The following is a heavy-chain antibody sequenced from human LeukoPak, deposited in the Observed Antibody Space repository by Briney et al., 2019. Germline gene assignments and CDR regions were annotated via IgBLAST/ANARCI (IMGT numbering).Heavy chain of an antibody. CDR3: ASGSRFDY. Sequence: GGSLRLSCAASGFTVSDNYMGWVRQAPGKGLEWVSVIYSGGSIYYTDSVEGRFTISRHNSKNTLYLQMNSLRTEDTAVYYCASGSRFDYWGQGTLVTVSS. CDR1: GFTVSDNY. D-gene: IGHD5/OR15-5a*01. J-gene: IGHJ4*02. V-gene: IGHV3-53*04. CDR2: IYSGGSI.